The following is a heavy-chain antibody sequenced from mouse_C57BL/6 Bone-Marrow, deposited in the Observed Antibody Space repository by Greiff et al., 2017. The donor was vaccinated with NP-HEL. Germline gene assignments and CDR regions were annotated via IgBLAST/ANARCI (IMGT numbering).Heavy chain of an antibody. V-gene: IGHV1-19*01. CDR2: INPYNGGT. Sequence: VQLKESGPVLVKPGASVKMSCKASGYTFTDYYMNWVKQSHGKSLEWIGVINPYNGGTSYNQKFKGKATLTVDKSSSTAYMELNSLTSEDSAVYYCARSSHLYYDYDVGYWGQGTTLTVSS. CDR1: GYTFTDYY. D-gene: IGHD2-4*01. J-gene: IGHJ2*01. CDR3: ARSSHLYYDYDVGY.